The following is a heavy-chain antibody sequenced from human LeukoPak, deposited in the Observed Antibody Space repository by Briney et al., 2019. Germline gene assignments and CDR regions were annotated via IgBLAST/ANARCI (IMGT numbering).Heavy chain of an antibody. CDR1: GGSISSSSYY. J-gene: IGHJ4*02. Sequence: SETLSLTCTVSGGSISSSSYYWGWIRQPPGKGLEWIGSIYYSGSTYYNPSLKSRVTISVDTSKNQFSLKLSSVTAADTAVYYCARDGSYSSSWYEAATGGISGATGNDYWGQGTLVTVSS. D-gene: IGHD6-13*01. V-gene: IGHV4-39*07. CDR2: IYYSGST. CDR3: ARDGSYSSSWYEAATGGISGATGNDY.